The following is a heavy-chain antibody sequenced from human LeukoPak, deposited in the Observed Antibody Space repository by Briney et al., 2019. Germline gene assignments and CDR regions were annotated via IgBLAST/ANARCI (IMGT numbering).Heavy chain of an antibody. V-gene: IGHV1-46*01. CDR2: INPSGGST. CDR3: ARRYCSSTSCYRFDH. D-gene: IGHD2-2*02. J-gene: IGHJ5*02. Sequence: MXWVRQAPGQGLEWMGIINPSGGSTSYAQKFQGRVTMTRDTSTSTVYMELSSLRSEDTAVYYCARRYCSSTSCYRFDHWGQGTLVTVSS.